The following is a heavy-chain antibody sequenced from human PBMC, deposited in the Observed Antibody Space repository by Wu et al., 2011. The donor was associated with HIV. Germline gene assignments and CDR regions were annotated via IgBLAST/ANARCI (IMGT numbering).Heavy chain of an antibody. J-gene: IGHJ6*02. V-gene: IGHV1-2*02. CDR3: ARDMVVPTAPISYYGLDV. D-gene: IGHD3-10*01. CDR1: IHVQRLL. CDR2: INPNSGGT. Sequence: QVQLVQSGAEVKKPGGLSEGLLQGFWIHVQRLLYALGATGPGQGLEWMGWINPNSGGTDFAPKFQGRLTLTRDASFTTVYMELSRLSSDDTAFYYCARDMVVPTAPISYYGLDVWGQGTTVIVSS.